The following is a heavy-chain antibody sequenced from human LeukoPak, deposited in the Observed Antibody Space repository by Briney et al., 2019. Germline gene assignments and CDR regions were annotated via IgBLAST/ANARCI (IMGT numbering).Heavy chain of an antibody. J-gene: IGHJ4*02. Sequence: GGSLRLSCAAAGFTFSNAWMSWVRQAPGKGLEWVGRIKSKTDGGTTDYAAPVKGRFTISRDDSKNTLYLQMNSLKTEDTAVYYCAKNSGSFLGYFDYWGQGILVTVSS. D-gene: IGHD3-10*01. V-gene: IGHV3-15*01. CDR3: AKNSGSFLGYFDY. CDR2: IKSKTDGGTT. CDR1: GFTFSNAW.